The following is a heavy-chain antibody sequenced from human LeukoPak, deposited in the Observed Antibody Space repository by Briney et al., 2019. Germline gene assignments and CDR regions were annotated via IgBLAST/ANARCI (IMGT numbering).Heavy chain of an antibody. Sequence: PSETLSLTCIVSGGTISSNYWTWIRQPPGKGLEWIGYIYNGGSTNYNPSLKSRVTISVDTSKNQFSLKLTSVTAADTAVYYCARRYGSGDYFDYWGQGTLVTVSS. CDR3: ARRYGSGDYFDY. CDR2: IYNGGST. V-gene: IGHV4-59*01. CDR1: GGTISSNY. J-gene: IGHJ4*02. D-gene: IGHD3-10*01.